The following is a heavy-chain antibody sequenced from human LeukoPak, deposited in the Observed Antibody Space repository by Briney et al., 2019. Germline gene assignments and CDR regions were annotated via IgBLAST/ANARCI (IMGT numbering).Heavy chain of an antibody. J-gene: IGHJ6*03. D-gene: IGHD3-22*01. CDR2: INPSGGST. Sequence: ASVTVSCKASGYTFTSYYMHWVRQAPGQGLEWMGIINPSGGSTSYAQKFQGRVTMTSDMSTSTVYMELSSLRSEDTAVYYCARSSGYYSSLFYMHVWGKGTTVTVSS. CDR3: ARSSGYYSSLFYMHV. V-gene: IGHV1-46*01. CDR1: GYTFTSYY.